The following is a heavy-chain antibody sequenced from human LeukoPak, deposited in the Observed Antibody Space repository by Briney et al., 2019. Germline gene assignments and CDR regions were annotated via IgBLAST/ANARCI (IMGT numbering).Heavy chain of an antibody. CDR2: IYYSGST. Sequence: SETLSLTCTVSGGSISSGDYYWSWIRQPPGKGLEWIGYIYYSGSTYYNPSLKSRVTISVDTSKNQFSLKLSSVTAADTAVYYCARGTSFHGSGSFGKYYFDYWGQGTLVTVSS. J-gene: IGHJ4*02. V-gene: IGHV4-30-4*01. D-gene: IGHD3-10*01. CDR1: GGSISSGDYY. CDR3: ARGTSFHGSGSFGKYYFDY.